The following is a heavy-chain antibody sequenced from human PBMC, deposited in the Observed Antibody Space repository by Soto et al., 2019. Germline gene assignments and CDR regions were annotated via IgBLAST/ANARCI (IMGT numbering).Heavy chain of an antibody. V-gene: IGHV4-30-4*01. J-gene: IGHJ4*02. CDR2: INQRGST. CDR1: GDSISIGNYY. CDR3: AREIVY. Sequence: QVHLQESGPGLVKPSQTLSLTCTVSGDSISIGNYYWSWIRQSPGKGLEWIGSINQRGSTSYTPSLKSRVTISSDTSKNQFSLRLTSVTAADTAVYYCAREIVYWGQGSLVTVSS.